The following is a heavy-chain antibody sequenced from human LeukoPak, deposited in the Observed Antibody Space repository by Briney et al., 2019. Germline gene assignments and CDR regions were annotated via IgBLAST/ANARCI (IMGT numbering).Heavy chain of an antibody. CDR3: ARSSTSPDYSGSYERELNFDY. Sequence: SETLSLTCAVYGGSFSGYYWSWIRQPPGKGLEWIGEINHSGSTNYNPSLKSRVTISVDTSKNQFSLKLSSVTAADTAVYYCARSSTSPDYSGSYERELNFDYWGQGTLVTVSS. CDR2: INHSGST. CDR1: GGSFSGYY. V-gene: IGHV4-34*01. J-gene: IGHJ4*02. D-gene: IGHD1-26*01.